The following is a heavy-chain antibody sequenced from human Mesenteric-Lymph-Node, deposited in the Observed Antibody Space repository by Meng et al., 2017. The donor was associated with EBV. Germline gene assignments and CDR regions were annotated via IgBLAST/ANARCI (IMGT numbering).Heavy chain of an antibody. CDR1: GGSCSGYY. V-gene: IGHV4-34*01. D-gene: IGHD2-21*02. CDR2: INHGGST. Sequence: QGKHQEGGAGRLKPPGTLSLNCAVDGGSCSGYYWSWIRHPPGQGLEWIREINHGGSTNYNPSLKSRVTMSVDTSKNQFSLKLNSVTAADTAVYYCDCVPVSDYYYYDMNVWGQGTTVTVSS. CDR3: DCVPVSDYYYYDMNV. J-gene: IGHJ6*02.